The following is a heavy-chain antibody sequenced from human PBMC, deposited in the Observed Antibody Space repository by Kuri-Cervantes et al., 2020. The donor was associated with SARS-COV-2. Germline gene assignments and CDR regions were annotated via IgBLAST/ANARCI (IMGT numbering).Heavy chain of an antibody. V-gene: IGHV3-21*01. CDR3: ARDAHSTPGGY. CDR2: ISSSSSYI. J-gene: IGHJ4*02. Sequence: GGSLRLSCAASGFTFSSYSMNWVRQAPGKGLEWVSSISSSSSYIYYADSVKGRFTISRDNAKNSLYLQMNSLRAEDTAAYYCARDAHSTPGGYWGQGTLVTVSS. CDR1: GFTFSSYS. D-gene: IGHD6-13*01.